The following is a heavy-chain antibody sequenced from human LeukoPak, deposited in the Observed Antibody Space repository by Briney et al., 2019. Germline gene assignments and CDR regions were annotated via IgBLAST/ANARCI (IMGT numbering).Heavy chain of an antibody. Sequence: SETLSLTCTVSGGSISSYYWSWIRQPPGKGLEWIGYIYYSGSTNYNSSLKSRVTMSLDTSKNHFSLRLSSVTAADTAVYYCARHPFATPFDYWGPGTLVTVSS. V-gene: IGHV4-59*08. CDR3: ARHPFATPFDY. CDR1: GGSISSYY. J-gene: IGHJ4*02. D-gene: IGHD2-15*01. CDR2: IYYSGST.